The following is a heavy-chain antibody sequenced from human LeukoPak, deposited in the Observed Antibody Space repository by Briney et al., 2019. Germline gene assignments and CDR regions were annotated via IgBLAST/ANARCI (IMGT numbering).Heavy chain of an antibody. J-gene: IGHJ6*02. CDR1: GYTFTSYG. CDR3: ARDLSPQYSSSSFYGMDV. CDR2: ISAYNGNT. V-gene: IGHV1-18*01. Sequence: ASVKVSCKASGYTFTSYGISWVRQAPGQGLEWMGWISAYNGNTNYAQKLQGRVTMTTDTSTSTAYMELRSLRSDDTAVYYCARDLSPQYSSSSFYGMDVWGQGTTVTVSS. D-gene: IGHD6-6*01.